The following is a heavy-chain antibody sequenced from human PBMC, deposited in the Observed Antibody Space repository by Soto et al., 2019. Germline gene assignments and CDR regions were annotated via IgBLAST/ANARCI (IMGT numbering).Heavy chain of an antibody. Sequence: QVQLQESGPGLVKPSQTLSLTCTVSGGSISSGDYYWSWIRQPPGKGLEWIGYIYYSGSTYYNPSLKSRVTVSVDTSKNQFSLKLSSVTAADTAVYYCARVGVFGATTIDYWGQGTLVTVSS. CDR3: ARVGVFGATTIDY. CDR2: IYYSGST. J-gene: IGHJ4*02. D-gene: IGHD3-10*02. V-gene: IGHV4-30-4*01. CDR1: GGSISSGDYY.